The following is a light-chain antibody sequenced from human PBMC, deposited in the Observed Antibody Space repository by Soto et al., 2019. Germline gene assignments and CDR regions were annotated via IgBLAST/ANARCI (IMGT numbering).Light chain of an antibody. CDR2: DNN. CDR3: GTWDSSLSAGV. J-gene: IGLJ2*01. V-gene: IGLV1-51*01. CDR1: SSNIENNY. Sequence: QPVLTQPPSVSAAPGQTVTISCSGSSSNIENNYVSWYQQFPGTAPKLLIYDNNKRPSGIPDRFSGSKSGTSATLGITGLQTGDEADYYCGTWDSSLSAGVFGGGTKLTVL.